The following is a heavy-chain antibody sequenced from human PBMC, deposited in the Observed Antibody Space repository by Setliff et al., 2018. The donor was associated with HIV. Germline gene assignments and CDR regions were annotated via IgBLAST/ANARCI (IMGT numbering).Heavy chain of an antibody. CDR3: ASRYNFWNGYSRGYFDY. V-gene: IGHV4-61*09. Sequence: SETLSLTCTVSGGSISSGSYYWSWIRQPAWKGLEWIGHIYTSGSTTYNPSLKSRVTIPVDTSKNQFSLKLSSVTAADTAVYYCASRYNFWNGYSRGYFDYWGQGSLVTVSS. CDR2: IYTSGST. J-gene: IGHJ4*02. CDR1: GGSISSGSYY. D-gene: IGHD3-3*01.